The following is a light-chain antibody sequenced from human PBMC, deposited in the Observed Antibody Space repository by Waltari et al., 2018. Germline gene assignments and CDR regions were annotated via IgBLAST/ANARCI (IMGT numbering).Light chain of an antibody. V-gene: IGKV3-20*01. J-gene: IGKJ2*01. Sequence: ENVLTQSPGTLSLSPGEGATLSCRASQSVSSRHLAWYQQKPGQAPSLLIYDASSRATGIPDRFSGSASGTDFTFTISRLEPEDSAVYYCQQYGSSPLYTFGQGTKLEIK. CDR3: QQYGSSPLYT. CDR1: QSVSSRH. CDR2: DAS.